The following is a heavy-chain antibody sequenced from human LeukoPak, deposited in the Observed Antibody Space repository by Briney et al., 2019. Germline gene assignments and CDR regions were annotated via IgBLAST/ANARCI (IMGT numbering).Heavy chain of an antibody. Sequence: GGSLRLSCAASGFTLSSYAMHWVRQAPGKGLEWVAVISYDGSNKYYADSVKGRFTISRDNSKNTLYLQMNSLRAEDTAVYYCARDRTTRQAAAGSGLDYWGQGTLVTVSS. D-gene: IGHD6-13*01. CDR2: ISYDGSNK. CDR3: ARDRTTRQAAAGSGLDY. J-gene: IGHJ4*02. V-gene: IGHV3-30-3*01. CDR1: GFTLSSYA.